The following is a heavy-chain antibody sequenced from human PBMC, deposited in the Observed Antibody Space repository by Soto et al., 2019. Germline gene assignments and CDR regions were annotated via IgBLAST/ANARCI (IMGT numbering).Heavy chain of an antibody. CDR3: AKRAYCSSTSCPYHDAFDI. D-gene: IGHD2-2*01. V-gene: IGHV3-23*01. CDR1: GFTFSSYA. J-gene: IGHJ3*02. Sequence: GGSLRLSCAASGFTFSSYAMSWVRQAPGKGLEWVSAISGSGGSTYYADSVKGRFTISRDNSKNTLYLQMNSLRAEDTAVYYCAKRAYCSSTSCPYHDAFDIWGQGTMVTVSS. CDR2: ISGSGGST.